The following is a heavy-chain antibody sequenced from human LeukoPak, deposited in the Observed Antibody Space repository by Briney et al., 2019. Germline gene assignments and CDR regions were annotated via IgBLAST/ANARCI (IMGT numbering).Heavy chain of an antibody. CDR3: ARVAAEVVGVPGAIGFGWLRRDYYYMDV. Sequence: GASVKVSCKTSGYTFASYHIHWVRQAPGQGLEWMGIIKISGGSSTYAQMFQGRLTMTRDMSTGTVYMELSSLRSEDTAVYYCARVAAEVVGVPGAIGFGWLRRDYYYMDVWGKGTTVIVSS. D-gene: IGHD2-2*02. CDR2: IKISGGSS. V-gene: IGHV1-46*01. J-gene: IGHJ6*03. CDR1: GYTFASYH.